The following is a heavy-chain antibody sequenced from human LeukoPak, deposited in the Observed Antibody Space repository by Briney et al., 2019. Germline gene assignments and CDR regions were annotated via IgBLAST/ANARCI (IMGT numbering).Heavy chain of an antibody. CDR2: INPNSGGT. D-gene: IGHD1-14*01. J-gene: IGHJ4*02. V-gene: IGHV1-2*04. Sequence: ASVKVSCKASGYTFTGYYMHWVRQAPGQGLEWMGWINPNSGGTNYAQRFQGWVTMTRDTSISTAYMELSSLRSEDTAVYYCAKHYQTTFDYWGQGTLVIVSS. CDR3: AKHYQTTFDY. CDR1: GYTFTGYY.